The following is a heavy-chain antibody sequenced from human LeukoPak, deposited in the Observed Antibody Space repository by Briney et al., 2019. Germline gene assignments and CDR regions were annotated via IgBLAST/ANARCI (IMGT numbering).Heavy chain of an antibody. Sequence: SETLSLTCTVSGVTRGSISSDIYYWGWIRQPPGKGLEWLGSIYSSGTTYYNPSLKSRITVSVDTSKNQFSLRLSSVTAADTAVYFCASLISHRDPRYMDVWGKGTTVTVSS. CDR3: ASLISHRDPRYMDV. CDR2: IYSSGTT. J-gene: IGHJ6*03. V-gene: IGHV4-39*01. CDR1: GVTRGSISSDIYY. D-gene: IGHD1-14*01.